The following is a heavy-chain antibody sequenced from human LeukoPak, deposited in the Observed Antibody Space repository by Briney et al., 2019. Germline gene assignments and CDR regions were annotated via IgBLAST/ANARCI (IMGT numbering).Heavy chain of an antibody. J-gene: IGHJ4*02. V-gene: IGHV1-24*01. Sequence: ASVKVSCKVSGYTLTELSMHWVRQAPGKGLEWMGGFDPEDGETIYAQKFQGRVTMTRNTSISTAYMELSSLRSEDTAVYYCARGAYYYDSSGSTRFDYWGQGTLVTVSS. CDR1: GYTLTELS. D-gene: IGHD3-22*01. CDR2: FDPEDGET. CDR3: ARGAYYYDSSGSTRFDY.